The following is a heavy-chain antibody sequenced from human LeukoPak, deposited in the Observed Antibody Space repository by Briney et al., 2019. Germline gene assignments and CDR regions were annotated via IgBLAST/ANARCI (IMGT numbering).Heavy chain of an antibody. D-gene: IGHD3-10*01. J-gene: IGHJ4*02. Sequence: ASVEVSCKASGYTFTSYGISWVRQAPGQGLEWMGWMGAYNGNTNYAQKLQGRVTMTTDTSTSTAYMELRSLRSDDTAVYYCAREGYYGSGSDFDYWGQGTLVTVSS. CDR1: GYTFTSYG. CDR2: MGAYNGNT. CDR3: AREGYYGSGSDFDY. V-gene: IGHV1-18*01.